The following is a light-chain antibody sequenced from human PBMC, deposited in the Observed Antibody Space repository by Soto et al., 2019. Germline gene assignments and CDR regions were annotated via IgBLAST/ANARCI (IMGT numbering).Light chain of an antibody. V-gene: IGLV2-14*01. Sequence: QSALAQPASVSGSPGQSITISCTGTSSDVGLYNYVSWYQQHPGKAPKVMIYEVTNRPSGVSNRFSGSKSGNTASLTISGLQAEDEGDYYCQSYDNTLSARYVFGTGTKLTVL. CDR1: SSDVGLYNY. CDR3: QSYDNTLSARYV. J-gene: IGLJ1*01. CDR2: EVT.